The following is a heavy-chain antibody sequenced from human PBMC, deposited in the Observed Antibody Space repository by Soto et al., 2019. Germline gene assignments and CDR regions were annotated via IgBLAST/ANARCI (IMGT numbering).Heavy chain of an antibody. V-gene: IGHV4-31*02. Sequence: PSETLCLSWTVSGGSISSGGYCWSWSRQHPGKGREWIGYIYYSGSTYYNPSLKSRVTISVDTSKNQFSLKLSSVTAADTAVYYCARDRRGYCTNGVCFNWFDPWGQGTLVTVSS. J-gene: IGHJ5*02. D-gene: IGHD2-8*01. CDR3: ARDRRGYCTNGVCFNWFDP. CDR1: GGSISSGGYC. CDR2: IYYSGST.